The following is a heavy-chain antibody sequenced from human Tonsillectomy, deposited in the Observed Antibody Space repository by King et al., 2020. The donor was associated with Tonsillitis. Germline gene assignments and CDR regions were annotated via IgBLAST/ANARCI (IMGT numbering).Heavy chain of an antibody. CDR2: ISGSSSYI. Sequence: VQLVESGGGLVKPGGSLRLSCAASGFTFSSYSMNWVRQAPGKGLEWVSSISGSSSYIYYADSVKGRFTISRDNAKNSLYLQMNSLRAEDTAVYYCARDRLGYWDFWSGYYRDNYGMDVWGQGTTVTVSS. V-gene: IGHV3-21*01. CDR3: ARDRLGYWDFWSGYYRDNYGMDV. J-gene: IGHJ6*02. CDR1: GFTFSSYS. D-gene: IGHD3-3*01.